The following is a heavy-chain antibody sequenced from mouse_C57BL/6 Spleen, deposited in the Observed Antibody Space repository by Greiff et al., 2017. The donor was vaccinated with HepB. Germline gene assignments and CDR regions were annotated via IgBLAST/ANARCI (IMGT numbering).Heavy chain of an antibody. J-gene: IGHJ3*01. V-gene: IGHV14-1*01. D-gene: IGHD3-2*02. CDR2: IDPEDGDT. CDR3: TTDAQATWFAY. Sequence: VQLQQSGAELVRPGASVKLSCTASGFNIKDYYMHWVKQRPEQGLEWIGRIDPEDGDTEYAPKFQGKATMTADTSSNTAYLQLSSLTSEDTAVYYCTTDAQATWFAYWGQGTLVTVSA. CDR1: GFNIKDYY.